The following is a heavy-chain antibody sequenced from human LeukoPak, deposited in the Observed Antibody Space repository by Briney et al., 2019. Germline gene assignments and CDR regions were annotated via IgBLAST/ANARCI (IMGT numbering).Heavy chain of an antibody. V-gene: IGHV5-51*01. CDR1: GYRFSSYW. CDR3: ARHRDGFFDY. J-gene: IGHJ4*02. Sequence: GESLKISCKGSGYRFSSYWIGWVRQMPGKGLEWMGITFPHDSDTKYSPSFQGQVTISADMSINTAYLQWSSLKAPDTAMYFCARHRDGFFDYWGRGTLVTVSS. CDR2: TFPHDSDT.